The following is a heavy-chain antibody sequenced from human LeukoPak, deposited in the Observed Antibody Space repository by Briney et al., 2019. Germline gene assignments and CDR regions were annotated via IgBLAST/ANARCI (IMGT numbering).Heavy chain of an antibody. D-gene: IGHD3-10*01. CDR2: ISYDGSNK. V-gene: IGHV3-30*18. J-gene: IGHJ3*02. Sequence: PGRSLRLSCAASGFTFSSYGMHWVRQAPGKGLEWVAVISYDGSNKYYADSVKGRFTISRDNSKNTLYLQMNSLRAEDTAVYYCAKDYSTVDYGLVLSAFDIWGQGTMVTVSS. CDR3: AKDYSTVDYGLVLSAFDI. CDR1: GFTFSSYG.